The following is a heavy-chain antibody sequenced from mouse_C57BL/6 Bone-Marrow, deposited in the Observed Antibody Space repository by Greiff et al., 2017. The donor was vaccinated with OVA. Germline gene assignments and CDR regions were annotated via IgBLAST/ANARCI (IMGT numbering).Heavy chain of an antibody. CDR1: GYTFTSYW. CDR3: ARTYYFDY. J-gene: IGHJ2*01. V-gene: IGHV1-59*01. Sequence: VQLQQSGAELVRPGTSVKLSCKASGYTFTSYWMHWVKQRPGQGLEWIGVIDPSDSYTNYNQKFKGKATLTVDTSSSTAYMQLSSLTSEDSAVYYCARTYYFDYWGKGTTLTVSS. CDR2: IDPSDSYT.